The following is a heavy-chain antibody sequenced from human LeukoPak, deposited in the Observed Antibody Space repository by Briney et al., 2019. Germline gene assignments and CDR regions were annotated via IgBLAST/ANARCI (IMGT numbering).Heavy chain of an antibody. CDR1: GGTFSSYA. J-gene: IGHJ4*02. Sequence: SVKVSCKASGGTFSSYAISWVRQAPGQGLEWMGGIIPIFGTANYAQKFQGRVTITTDESTSTAYMELSSLRSEDTAVYYCARGHRARPRAEAGTGEDYWGQGTLVTVSS. D-gene: IGHD6-19*01. CDR2: IIPIFGTA. V-gene: IGHV1-69*05. CDR3: ARGHRARPRAEAGTGEDY.